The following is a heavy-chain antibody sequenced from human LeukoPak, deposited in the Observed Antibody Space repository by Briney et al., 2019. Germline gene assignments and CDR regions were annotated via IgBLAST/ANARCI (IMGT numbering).Heavy chain of an antibody. CDR2: IKQDGSGK. CDR1: GFTFSSYW. V-gene: IGHV3-7*03. Sequence: GGSLRLSCAASGFTFSSYWMSWVRQAPGKGLEWVANIKQDGSGKFYVDSVKGRFTISRDNAKNSLHPQMNSLRAEDTAVYYCARGGAMQSPADYWGQGTLVTVSS. D-gene: IGHD3-16*01. J-gene: IGHJ4*02. CDR3: ARGGAMQSPADY.